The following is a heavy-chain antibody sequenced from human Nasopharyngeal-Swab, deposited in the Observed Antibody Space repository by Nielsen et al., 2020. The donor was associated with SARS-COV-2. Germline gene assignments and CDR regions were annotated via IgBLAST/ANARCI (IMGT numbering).Heavy chain of an antibody. CDR2: IDPSDSYT. CDR3: ARLPYSSTSYYALDS. V-gene: IGHV5-10-1*01. J-gene: IGHJ5*01. Sequence: VRQMPGKGLQWMGRIDPSDSYTKYSPSFEGHVTFAADKSIGTVYLQWSSLRASDTAKYYCARLPYSSTSYYALDSWGQGTLVTVSS. D-gene: IGHD2-2*01.